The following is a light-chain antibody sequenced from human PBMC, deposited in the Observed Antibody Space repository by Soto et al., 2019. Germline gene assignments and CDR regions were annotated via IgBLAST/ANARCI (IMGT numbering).Light chain of an antibody. CDR3: SSYTSSNAYV. CDR1: SSDVGGYNY. CDR2: EVS. J-gene: IGLJ1*01. Sequence: QSALTQPASVSLSPGQSITISCTGTSSDVGGYNYVSWYQHHPGKAPKLMIFEVSNRPSGVSYRFSGSKSVNTASLTISGLQAEDEADYYCSSYTSSNAYVFGTGTKVTVL. V-gene: IGLV2-14*01.